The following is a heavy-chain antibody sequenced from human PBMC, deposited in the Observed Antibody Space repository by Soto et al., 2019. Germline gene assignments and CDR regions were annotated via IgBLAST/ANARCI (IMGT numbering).Heavy chain of an antibody. J-gene: IGHJ5*02. V-gene: IGHV2-5*02. CDR3: AYAYDFLSGTNWFDP. Sequence: QITVKESGPTLVKPTQTLTLTCTFSGFSLSTSGVGVVWIRQPPGKALEWLALSYWDDAKRYSPSLRSRLTITKDTSNNQVLLTMTNMGPMDTGTYYCAYAYDFLSGTNWFDPWGQGTLVTVSS. D-gene: IGHD3-3*01. CDR1: GFSLSTSGVG. CDR2: SYWDDAK.